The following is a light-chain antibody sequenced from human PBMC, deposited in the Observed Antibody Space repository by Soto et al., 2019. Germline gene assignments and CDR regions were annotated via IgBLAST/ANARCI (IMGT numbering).Light chain of an antibody. CDR1: QSVSAY. CDR2: DAS. CDR3: QQRSNWPST. Sequence: EIVLTQSPATLSLSPGNRATLSCRASQSVSAYLAWYQQKPGQAPRLLIYDASNRATGIPARFSGSGSGTDFNLTITSLEPEDFAVDYCQQRSNWPSTFGGGTKVEI. J-gene: IGKJ4*01. V-gene: IGKV3-11*01.